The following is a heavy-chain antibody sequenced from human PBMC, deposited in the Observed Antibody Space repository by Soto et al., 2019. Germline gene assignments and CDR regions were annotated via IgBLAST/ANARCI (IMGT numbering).Heavy chain of an antibody. CDR3: MKAGAGRSIAVGPGWFDP. J-gene: IGHJ5*02. CDR1: GLTISHFA. D-gene: IGHD6-6*01. V-gene: IGHV3-23*01. CDR2: ISGSGSRT. Sequence: EVHLLESGGGLAQPGGSLRLSCAVSGLTISHFAFNWVRQTPGRGLEWVSTISGSGSRTHYADFVKGRFIISRDDSKKSFYLQMESLGCEDTALYFCMKAGAGRSIAVGPGWFDPWGQGTLGTVSS.